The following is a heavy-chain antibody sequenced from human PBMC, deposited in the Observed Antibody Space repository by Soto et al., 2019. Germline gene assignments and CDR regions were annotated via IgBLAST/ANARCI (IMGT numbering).Heavy chain of an antibody. V-gene: IGHV3-30*18. CDR1: GFSFSSYG. J-gene: IGHJ4*02. Sequence: QVQLVESGGGVVQPERSLRLSCAASGFSFSSYGLHWVRQDPGKGLEWVAAISYDGNNEYYADSVKGRFTISRDDSKNTLYLQMIRLRAEDTAVYYCAKATYSGSYFSDYWGQGTLVTVSS. CDR2: ISYDGNNE. CDR3: AKATYSGSYFSDY. D-gene: IGHD1-26*01.